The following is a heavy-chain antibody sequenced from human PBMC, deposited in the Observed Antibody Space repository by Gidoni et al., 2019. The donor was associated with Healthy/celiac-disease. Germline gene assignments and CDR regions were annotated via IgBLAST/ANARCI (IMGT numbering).Heavy chain of an antibody. CDR2: INHSGST. CDR1: GGSFSGYY. D-gene: IGHD3-16*01. V-gene: IGHV4-34*01. CDR3: ARGKRAAKDGRGGKNGMDV. Sequence: QVQLQQWGAGLLKPSATLSLTCAVYGGSFSGYYWRWIRQPPGKGLEWIGEINHSGSTNYNPSLKSRVTISVDTSKNQFSLKLSSVTAADTAVYYCARGKRAAKDGRGGKNGMDVWGQGTTVTVSS. J-gene: IGHJ6*02.